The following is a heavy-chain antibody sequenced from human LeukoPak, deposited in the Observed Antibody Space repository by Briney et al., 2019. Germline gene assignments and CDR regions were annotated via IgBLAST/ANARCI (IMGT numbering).Heavy chain of an antibody. CDR1: GFTFSSYG. CDR3: AKAAMVRGGPAYYYGMDV. V-gene: IGHV3-30*18. J-gene: IGHJ6*02. Sequence: GGSLRLSCAASGFTFSSYGMHWVRQAPGKVLEWVAVISYDGSNKYYADSVKGRFTISRDNSKNTLYLQMNSLRAEDTAVYYCAKAAMVRGGPAYYYGMDVWGQGTTVTVSS. CDR2: ISYDGSNK. D-gene: IGHD3-10*01.